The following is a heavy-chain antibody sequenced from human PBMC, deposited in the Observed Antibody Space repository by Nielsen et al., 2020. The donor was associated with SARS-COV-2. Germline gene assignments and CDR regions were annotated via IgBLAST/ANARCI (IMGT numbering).Heavy chain of an antibody. Sequence: GASLKISCVASGFSFSGSAMQWVRQASGKGLEWVGRIRSKVSNYATAYAASVKGRFTIFRDDSKNTAYLQMNSLKTEDTAVYYCTRRGEYCGGDCPLGHWGQGTLVTVSS. CDR2: IRSKVSNYAT. J-gene: IGHJ4*02. D-gene: IGHD2-21*02. CDR1: GFSFSGSA. CDR3: TRRGEYCGGDCPLGH. V-gene: IGHV3-73*01.